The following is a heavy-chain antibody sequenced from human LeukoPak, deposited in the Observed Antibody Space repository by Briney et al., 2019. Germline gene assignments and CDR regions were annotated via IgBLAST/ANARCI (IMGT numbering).Heavy chain of an antibody. CDR2: MNPNSGNT. CDR1: GYTFTSYD. D-gene: IGHD6-19*01. CDR3: ARGPMAVAGPGLH. J-gene: IGHJ4*02. Sequence: ASVKVSCKASGYTFTSYDINWVRQATGQGLEWMGWMNPNSGNTGYAQKFQGRVTMTRNTSISTAHMELSSLRSEDTAVYYCARGPMAVAGPGLHWGQGTLVTVSS. V-gene: IGHV1-8*01.